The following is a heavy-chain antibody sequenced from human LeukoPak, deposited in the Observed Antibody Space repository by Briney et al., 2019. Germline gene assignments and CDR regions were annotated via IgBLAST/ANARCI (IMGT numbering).Heavy chain of an antibody. CDR3: ARDKIAAAGLQADYYYFYYMDV. V-gene: IGHV1-2*02. D-gene: IGHD6-13*01. Sequence: GASVMVSCKTSGYTFTDYYLHWVRQAPGQGLEWMGWIDPNNGDTNYAQKFQGRVTMTTDTSIRTAYMELNRLTSDDTAVYYCARDKIAAAGLQADYYYFYYMDVWGKGTTVTVSS. J-gene: IGHJ6*03. CDR1: GYTFTDYY. CDR2: IDPNNGDT.